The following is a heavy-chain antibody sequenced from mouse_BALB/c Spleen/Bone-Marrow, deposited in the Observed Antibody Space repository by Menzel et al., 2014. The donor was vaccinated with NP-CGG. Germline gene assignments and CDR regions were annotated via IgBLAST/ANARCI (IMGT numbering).Heavy chain of an antibody. J-gene: IGHJ4*01. D-gene: IGHD4-1*01. CDR3: ARWEYYAMDY. CDR2: IDPANGNT. Sequence: LEKSGPELVQPGASVKLSCTASGFNIKDTYMHWVKQRPEQGLEWIGRIDPANGNTKYDPKFQGKATITADTSSNTAYLQLSSRTSEDTAVYYCARWEYYAMDYWGQAATTNVST. V-gene: IGHV14-3*02. CDR1: GFNIKDTY.